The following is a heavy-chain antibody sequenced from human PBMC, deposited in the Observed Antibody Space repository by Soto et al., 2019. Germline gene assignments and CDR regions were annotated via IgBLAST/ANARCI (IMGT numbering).Heavy chain of an antibody. CDR3: AKDGDPDSSGYYH. J-gene: IGHJ5*02. Sequence: PGGSLRLSSAASGFTFSSYAMSWVRHAPGKGLEWVSAISGSGGSTYYADSVKGRFTISRDNSKNTLYLQMNSLRAEDTAVYYCAKDGDPDSSGYYHWGQGTLVTVSS. V-gene: IGHV3-23*01. CDR1: GFTFSSYA. D-gene: IGHD3-22*01. CDR2: ISGSGGST.